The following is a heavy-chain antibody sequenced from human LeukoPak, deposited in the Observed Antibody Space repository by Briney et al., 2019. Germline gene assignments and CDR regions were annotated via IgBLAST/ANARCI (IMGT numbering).Heavy chain of an antibody. V-gene: IGHV4-59*01. CDR2: IYYSGST. D-gene: IGHD3-22*01. J-gene: IGHJ4*02. CDR1: GGSISSYY. Sequence: SETLSLTCTVSGGSISSYYWSWIRQPPGKGLEWIGYIYYSGSTNYNPSLKSRVTISVDTSKNQFSLKLSSVTAADTAVYYCARALWYDSSGLDYWGQGTLVTVSS. CDR3: ARALWYDSSGLDY.